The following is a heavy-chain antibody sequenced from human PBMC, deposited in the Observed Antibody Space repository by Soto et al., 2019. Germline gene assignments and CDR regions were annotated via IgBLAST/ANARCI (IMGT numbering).Heavy chain of an antibody. CDR3: ARDWAAAGTVGY. CDR2: IYHSGST. J-gene: IGHJ4*02. V-gene: IGHV4-4*02. Sequence: QQTEKGLEWIGEIYHSGSTNYNPSLKSRVTISVDKSKNQFSLKLSSVTAADTAVYYCARDWAAAGTVGYWGQGTLVTVSS. D-gene: IGHD6-13*01.